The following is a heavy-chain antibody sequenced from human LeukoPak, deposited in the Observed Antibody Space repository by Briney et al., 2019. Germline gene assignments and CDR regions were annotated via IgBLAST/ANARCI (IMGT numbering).Heavy chain of an antibody. CDR3: GSGPVGTTVP. CDR2: IYYSGST. J-gene: IGHJ5*02. D-gene: IGHD1-1*01. V-gene: IGHV4-59*02. CDR1: GGSVNNYY. Sequence: SETLSLTCTVSGGSVNNYYWAWIRQPPGKGLEWIGYIYYSGSTNYNPSLKSRVTISVDTSKSQFSLKLSSVTAADTAVYYCGSGPVGTTVPWGQGTLVTVSS.